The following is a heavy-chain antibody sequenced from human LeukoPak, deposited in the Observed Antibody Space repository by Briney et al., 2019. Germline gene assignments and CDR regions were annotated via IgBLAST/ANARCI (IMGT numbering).Heavy chain of an antibody. Sequence: GGSLRLSCAASGFTFSDYTFSDYSMNWVRQAPGKGLEWVASINGNGNYIYYADSVKGRFTISRDNAKNSLYLQMNSLRAEDTAVYYCARVNGYGHLHAFDIWGQGTMVTVSS. V-gene: IGHV3-21*01. J-gene: IGHJ3*02. CDR1: GFTFSDYTFSDYS. CDR3: ARVNGYGHLHAFDI. CDR2: INGNGNYI. D-gene: IGHD5-18*01.